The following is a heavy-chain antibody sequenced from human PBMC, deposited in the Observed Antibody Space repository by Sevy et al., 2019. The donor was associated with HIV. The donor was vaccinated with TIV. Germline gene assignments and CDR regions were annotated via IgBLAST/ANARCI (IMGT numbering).Heavy chain of an antibody. J-gene: IGHJ4*02. CDR1: GGSISSYY. D-gene: IGHD6-13*01. Sequence: SETLSLTCTVSGGSISSYYWSWIRQPAGKELEWIGRIYISGSTNYNPSLKSRVTMSVDTSKNQFSLKLSSVTAADTAVYYCARGLRPGAAAGNYFDYWGQGTLVTVSS. CDR2: IYISGST. CDR3: ARGLRPGAAAGNYFDY. V-gene: IGHV4-4*07.